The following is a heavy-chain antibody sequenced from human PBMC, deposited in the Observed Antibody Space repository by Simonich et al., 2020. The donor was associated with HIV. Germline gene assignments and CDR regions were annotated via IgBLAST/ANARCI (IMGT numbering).Heavy chain of an antibody. D-gene: IGHD5-12*01. Sequence: QVQLQESGPGLVNPSETLSLTCAVSGYFISSGYYWGWIRQPPGKGLEWIVSIYHSGSTYSTPSLKSRVTISVDTSKNQFSLKLSSVTAADTAVYYCARRTGYDLDYWGQGTLVTVSS. J-gene: IGHJ4*02. CDR3: ARRTGYDLDY. V-gene: IGHV4-38-2*01. CDR1: GYFISSGYY. CDR2: IYHSGST.